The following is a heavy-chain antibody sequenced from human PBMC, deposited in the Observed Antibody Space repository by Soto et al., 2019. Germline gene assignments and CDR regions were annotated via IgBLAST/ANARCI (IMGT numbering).Heavy chain of an antibody. D-gene: IGHD1-26*01. CDR2: IYHSGST. CDR3: ARGGGPTTPHYPFDY. J-gene: IGHJ4*02. V-gene: IGHV4-4*02. CDR1: GGSISSSNW. Sequence: QVQLQESGPGLVKPSGTLSLTCAVSGGSISSSNWWNWVRQPPGKGLEWIGEIYHSGSTNYNPSLKSRVTISVDKAKNHFSLKLSSVTAADTAVYYCARGGGPTTPHYPFDYWGQGTLVTVSS.